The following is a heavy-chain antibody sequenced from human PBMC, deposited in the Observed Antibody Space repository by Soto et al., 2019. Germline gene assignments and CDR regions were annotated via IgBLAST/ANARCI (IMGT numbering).Heavy chain of an antibody. CDR2: IYYSGST. Sequence: PSETLSLTCTVSGGSISSGDYYWSWIRQPPGKGLEWIGYIYYSGSTYYNPSPKSRVTISVDTSKNQFSLKLSSVTAADTAVYYCARSSIVVVTAWPNWFDPWGQGTLVTVSS. CDR3: ARSSIVVVTAWPNWFDP. J-gene: IGHJ5*02. D-gene: IGHD2-21*02. CDR1: GGSISSGDYY. V-gene: IGHV4-30-4*01.